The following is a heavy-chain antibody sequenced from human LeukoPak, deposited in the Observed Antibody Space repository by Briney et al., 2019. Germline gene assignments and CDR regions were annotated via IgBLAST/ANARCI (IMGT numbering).Heavy chain of an antibody. Sequence: GGSLRLSCAASGFTFSSYSMNWVRQAPGKGLEWVSSISSSSSYIYYADSVKGRFTISRDNAKNSLYLQMNSLRAEDTAVYYCARAAAMEYYYYYYMDVWGKGTTVTVSS. J-gene: IGHJ6*03. CDR1: GFTFSSYS. D-gene: IGHD5-18*01. CDR3: ARAAAMEYYYYYYMDV. V-gene: IGHV3-21*01. CDR2: ISSSSSYI.